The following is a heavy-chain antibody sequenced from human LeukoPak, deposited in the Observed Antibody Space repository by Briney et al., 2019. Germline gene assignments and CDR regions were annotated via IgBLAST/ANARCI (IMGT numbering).Heavy chain of an antibody. J-gene: IGHJ4*02. CDR3: ARLWYYYGSGSQYYFDY. Sequence: GGSLRLSCAASGFTFSSYSMNWVRQAPGKGLEWVSVIYSGGSTYYADSVKGRFTISRDNSKNTLYLQMNSLRAEDTAVYYCARLWYYYGSGSQYYFDYWGQGTLVTVSS. CDR1: GFTFSSYS. CDR2: IYSGGST. V-gene: IGHV3-66*04. D-gene: IGHD3-10*01.